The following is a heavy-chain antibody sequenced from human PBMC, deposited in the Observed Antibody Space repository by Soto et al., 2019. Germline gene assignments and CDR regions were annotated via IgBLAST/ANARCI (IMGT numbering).Heavy chain of an antibody. D-gene: IGHD2-15*01. CDR3: ASIVVGATGHTDFDH. CDR1: GGSINSNIYF. CDR2: VHYSGGT. V-gene: IGHV4-39*01. Sequence: QLQESGPGLVKPSETLSLTCTVSGGSINSNIYFWGWIHQPPGKGLEYVGSVHYSGGTYYKPALKSRVSVSLDTSKNQFSLRLMSVSAADTAVYYCASIVVGATGHTDFDHWGQGTLVTVSS. J-gene: IGHJ4*02.